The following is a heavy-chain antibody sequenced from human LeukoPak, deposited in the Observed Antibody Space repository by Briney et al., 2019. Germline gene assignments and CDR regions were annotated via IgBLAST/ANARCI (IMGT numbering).Heavy chain of an antibody. J-gene: IGHJ4*02. D-gene: IGHD1-14*01. Sequence: ASVKVSCKASGYTFISYGISWVRQAPGQGLEWMGWINTYNGNTDYAQKFQGRVTMTTDTSSSTAYMELRSPRSDDTAVYYCARDKLSGNHDFDYWGQGTLVTVSS. CDR3: ARDKLSGNHDFDY. CDR2: INTYNGNT. V-gene: IGHV1-18*01. CDR1: GYTFISYG.